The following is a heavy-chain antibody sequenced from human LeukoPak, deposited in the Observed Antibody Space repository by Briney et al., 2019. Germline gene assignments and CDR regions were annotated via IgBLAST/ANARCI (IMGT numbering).Heavy chain of an antibody. D-gene: IGHD3-3*01. CDR1: GYSISSGYY. Sequence: SETLSLTCAVSGYSISSGYYWGWIRQPPGKGLEWIGSIYHSGSTYYNPSLKSRVTISVDTSRNQFSLKLSSVTAADTAVYYCARRMAGITIFGWAFDIWGQGTMVTVSS. J-gene: IGHJ3*02. CDR3: ARRMAGITIFGWAFDI. CDR2: IYHSGST. V-gene: IGHV4-38-2*01.